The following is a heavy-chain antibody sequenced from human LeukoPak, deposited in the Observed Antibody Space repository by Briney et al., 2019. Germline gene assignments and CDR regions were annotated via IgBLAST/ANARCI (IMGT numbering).Heavy chain of an antibody. Sequence: GGSLRLSCAASGFTFSSYGMHWVRQAPGKGLEWVAFIRYDGSNKFYADSVKGRFTISRDNSKSTLYMQMNSLRAEDTAVYYCAKDFALLGFCSGGTCHAGDYWGQGTLVTVSS. D-gene: IGHD2-15*01. CDR2: IRYDGSNK. CDR1: GFTFSSYG. J-gene: IGHJ4*02. CDR3: AKDFALLGFCSGGTCHAGDY. V-gene: IGHV3-30*02.